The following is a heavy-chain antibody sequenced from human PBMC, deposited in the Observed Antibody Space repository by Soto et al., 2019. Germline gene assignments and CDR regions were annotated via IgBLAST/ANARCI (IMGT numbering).Heavy chain of an antibody. J-gene: IGHJ5*02. Sequence: ASVKVSCKTSGYTFTNFGLSWVRQAPGQGLEWMGWISAYNGNTNYAQKLQGRVTMTTDTSTSTAYMELRSLRSDGTAVYYCARIPTGGDSYGSGWFDPWGQGTLVTVSS. D-gene: IGHD5-18*01. CDR1: GYTFTNFG. CDR3: ARIPTGGDSYGSGWFDP. V-gene: IGHV1-18*01. CDR2: ISAYNGNT.